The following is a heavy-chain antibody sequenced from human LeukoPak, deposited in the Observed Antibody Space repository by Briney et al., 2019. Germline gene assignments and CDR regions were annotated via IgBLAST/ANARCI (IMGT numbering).Heavy chain of an antibody. CDR2: IYYSGST. D-gene: IGHD2-15*01. CDR1: GGSISSGGYY. CDR3: ARVRYCSGGSCLEGYGMDV. Sequence: PPQTLSLTCTVSGGSISSGGYYWSWIRQHPGKGLEWIGYIYYSGSTYYNPSLKSRVTISVNTSKNQFSLKLSSVTAADTAVYYCARVRYCSGGSCLEGYGMDVWAKGPRSPSPQ. V-gene: IGHV4-31*03. J-gene: IGHJ6*04.